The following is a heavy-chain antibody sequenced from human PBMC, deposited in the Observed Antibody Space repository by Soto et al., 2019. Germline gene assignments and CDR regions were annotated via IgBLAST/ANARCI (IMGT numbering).Heavy chain of an antibody. J-gene: IGHJ3*02. CDR3: AKDREPLQIPLRQYGRLEDAFDM. D-gene: IGHD3-22*01. CDR2: ISGSGGST. CDR1: GFTFSSYA. V-gene: IGHV3-23*01. Sequence: AGGSLRLSCAASGFTFSSYAMSWVRQAPGKGLEWVSAISGSGGSTYYADSVKGRFTISRDNSKNTLYLQMNSLRAEDTAVYYCAKDREPLQIPLRQYGRLEDAFDMWGEGTMVTVSS.